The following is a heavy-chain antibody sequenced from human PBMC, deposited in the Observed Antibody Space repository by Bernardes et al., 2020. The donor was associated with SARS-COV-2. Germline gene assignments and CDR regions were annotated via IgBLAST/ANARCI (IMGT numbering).Heavy chain of an antibody. D-gene: IGHD2-15*01. V-gene: IGHV3-74*01. CDR2: IHNDGSST. Sequence: GGSLRLSCAASGFAFSKYWMHWVRQAPGKGLVWVSRIHNDGSSTTYADSVKGRFTISRDNAKNTLYLQMNSLRVEDTAVYDCARNLGYCSGDSCYQASAPWGQGTLVTVSS. CDR3: ARNLGYCSGDSCYQASAP. CDR1: GFAFSKYW. J-gene: IGHJ5*02.